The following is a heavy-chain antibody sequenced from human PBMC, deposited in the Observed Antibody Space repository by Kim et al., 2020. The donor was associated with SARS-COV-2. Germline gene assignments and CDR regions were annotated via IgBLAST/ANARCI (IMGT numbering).Heavy chain of an antibody. CDR2: INHSGST. V-gene: IGHV4-34*01. CDR3: ARAPYYYDSGGYTIFDY. D-gene: IGHD3-22*01. CDR1: GGSFSGYY. Sequence: SETLSLTCAVYGGSFSGYYWSWIRQPPGKGLEWIGEINHSGSTNYNPSLKSRVTISVDTSKNQFSLKLSSVTAADTAVYYCARAPYYYDSGGYTIFDYWGQGTLVTVSS. J-gene: IGHJ4*02.